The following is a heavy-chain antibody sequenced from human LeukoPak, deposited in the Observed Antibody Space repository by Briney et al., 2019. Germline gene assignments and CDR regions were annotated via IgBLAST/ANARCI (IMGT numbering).Heavy chain of an antibody. Sequence: ASVKISCKASGSTFTAYYMHSVRLAPAHRLEWIGWSNPNIGGTNFAKRFQGRFTMTRDTSISTAYMELSRLRSDDTAVYYCARSVLTGYGGDYWGQGTLVTVSS. V-gene: IGHV1-2*02. CDR1: GSTFTAYY. D-gene: IGHD3-9*01. CDR2: SNPNIGGT. J-gene: IGHJ4*02. CDR3: ARSVLTGYGGDY.